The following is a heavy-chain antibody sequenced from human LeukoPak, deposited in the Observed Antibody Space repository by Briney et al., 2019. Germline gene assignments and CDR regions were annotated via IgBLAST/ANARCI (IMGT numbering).Heavy chain of an antibody. Sequence: GGSLRLSCAASGFTFDDYAMHWVRQAPGKGLEWVASIRDRGDSTYYAVSVKGRFTISRDNSKNTVDLRMHSLRAEDSAIYYCTKDLSGSDWVADFWGQGTLVTVSS. CDR1: GFTFDDYA. CDR2: IRDRGDST. CDR3: TKDLSGSDWVADF. D-gene: IGHD1-26*01. V-gene: IGHV3-23*01. J-gene: IGHJ4*02.